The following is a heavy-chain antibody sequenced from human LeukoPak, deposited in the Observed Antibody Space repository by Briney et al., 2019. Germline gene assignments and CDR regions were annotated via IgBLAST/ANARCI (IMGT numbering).Heavy chain of an antibody. J-gene: IGHJ5*02. D-gene: IGHD6-13*01. CDR2: IYYTGST. Sequence: PSETLSLTCTISGGSVSDYYWSWIRQSPGKGLEWIGYIYYTGSTTYNPSLKSRVTISADTSNNQFSLKLSSVTAADTAVYYCARWGIAAAGGNWFDPWGQGTLVTVSS. CDR3: ARWGIAAAGGNWFDP. V-gene: IGHV4-59*02. CDR1: GGSVSDYY.